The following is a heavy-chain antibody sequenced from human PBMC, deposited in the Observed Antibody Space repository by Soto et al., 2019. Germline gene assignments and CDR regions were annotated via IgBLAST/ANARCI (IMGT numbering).Heavy chain of an antibody. CDR3: ACSHSTTPVAVAGPDNYMCR. D-gene: IGHD6-19*01. CDR1: GGTFSSYT. J-gene: IGHJ4*02. V-gene: IGHV1-69*01. CDR2: IIPDFGTT. Sequence: QVQLVQSGAEVKRPGSSLKVSCKASGGTFSSYTVSWLRQIPGQGLEWMGGIIPDFGTTNYAQMFQGRVSITADESPNTAFRKLTTLTAEDTAVNYCACSHSTTPVAVAGPDNYMCRWCRGTLVSVSS.